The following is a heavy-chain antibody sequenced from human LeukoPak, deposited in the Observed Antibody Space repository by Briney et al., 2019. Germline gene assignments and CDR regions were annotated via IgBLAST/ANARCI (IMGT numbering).Heavy chain of an antibody. CDR3: ARGSEWSSGVSDY. J-gene: IGHJ4*02. CDR1: GFTFSSCG. CDR2: ISGSSTYI. V-gene: IGHV3-21*06. Sequence: GGSLRLPCAASGFTFSSCGMNWVRQAPGKGLEWVSSISGSSTYIYYADSVKGRFTISRDNAKNSLYLQMNSLRAEDTAVYYCARGSEWSSGVSDYWGQGTLVTVSS. D-gene: IGHD3-3*01.